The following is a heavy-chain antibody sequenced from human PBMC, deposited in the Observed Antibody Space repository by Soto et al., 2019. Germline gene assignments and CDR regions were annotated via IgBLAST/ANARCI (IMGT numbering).Heavy chain of an antibody. CDR3: AREASITIFGVVNKIYYYCDGIDF. CDR1: GYTFTSYG. CDR2: ISAYNGNT. Sequence: QVQLVQSGAEVKKPGASVKVSCKASGYTFTSYGISWVRQAPGQGLEWMGGISAYNGNTNYAQKLQGRVTMTADTSTSTAYMVLRSLRSDDTAVYYCAREASITIFGVVNKIYYYCDGIDFWGQGTTVTVSS. J-gene: IGHJ6*02. D-gene: IGHD3-3*01. V-gene: IGHV1-18*04.